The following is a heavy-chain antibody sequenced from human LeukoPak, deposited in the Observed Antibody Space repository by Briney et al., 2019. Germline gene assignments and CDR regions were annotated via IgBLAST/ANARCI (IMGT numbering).Heavy chain of an antibody. CDR2: IHYSGII. CDR3: AVHSGGPFDS. Sequence: SETLSLTCTVSGGSINISNYYWGWIRQPPGKGLECIGNIHYSGIIFYNPSFKSRVTFSVDTSKNYFSLKLSSVTAADTAVYYCAVHSGGPFDSWGQGALVTVSS. CDR1: GGSINISNYY. D-gene: IGHD3-10*01. J-gene: IGHJ4*02. V-gene: IGHV4-39*02.